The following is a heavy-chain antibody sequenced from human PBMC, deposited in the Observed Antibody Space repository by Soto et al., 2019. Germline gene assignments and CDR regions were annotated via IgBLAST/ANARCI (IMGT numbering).Heavy chain of an antibody. Sequence: EVQLLESGGGLVQPGESLRLSCAASGFTFSSYAMSWVRQAPGKGLEWVSVISGSDDSTYYADSVKGRFTISRDNSKNTLYLQMNSLRAEETAVYYWAKRSSSSTFDYWGQGTLVTVSS. CDR3: AKRSSSSTFDY. CDR1: GFTFSSYA. D-gene: IGHD6-6*01. V-gene: IGHV3-23*01. J-gene: IGHJ4*02. CDR2: ISGSDDST.